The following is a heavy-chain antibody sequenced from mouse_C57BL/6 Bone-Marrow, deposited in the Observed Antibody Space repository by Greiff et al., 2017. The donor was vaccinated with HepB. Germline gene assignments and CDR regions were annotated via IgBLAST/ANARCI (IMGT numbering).Heavy chain of an antibody. V-gene: IGHV1-42*01. D-gene: IGHD1-1*01. CDR1: GYSFTGYY. J-gene: IGHJ2*01. CDR2: INPSTGGT. CDR3: ARDGKDYFDY. Sequence: EVQLQQSGPELVKPGASVKISCKASGYSFTGYYMNWVKQSPEKNLEWIGEINPSTGGTTYNQKFKAKATLTVDKSSSTAYMQLKSLTSEDSAVYYCARDGKDYFDYWGQGTTLTVSS.